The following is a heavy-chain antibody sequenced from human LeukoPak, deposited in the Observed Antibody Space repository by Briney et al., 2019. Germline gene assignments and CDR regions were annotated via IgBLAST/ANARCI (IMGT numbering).Heavy chain of an antibody. V-gene: IGHV4-39*07. CDR1: GGSISSSSYY. Sequence: SETLSLTCTVSGGSISSSSYYWSWIRQPPGKGLEWIGEINHSGSTNYNPSLKSRVTISVDTSKNQFSLKLSSVTAADTAVYYCARGRGYWVVVPAAMGYYYYYMDVWGKGTTVTVSS. CDR2: INHSGST. D-gene: IGHD2-2*01. J-gene: IGHJ6*03. CDR3: ARGRGYWVVVPAAMGYYYYYMDV.